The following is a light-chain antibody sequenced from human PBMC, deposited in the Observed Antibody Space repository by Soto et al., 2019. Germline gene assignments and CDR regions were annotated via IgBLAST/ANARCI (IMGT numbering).Light chain of an antibody. CDR2: SNH. J-gene: IGLJ2*01. CDR3: AAWDGSLNGVV. V-gene: IGLV1-44*01. Sequence: QSVLTQPPSASGTPGQRVTISCSGSSSNIGSNTVSWYQHLPGTAPKLLIYSNHQRPSGVPDRFSGSKSGTSASLAISWRQSEDEADYYCAAWDGSLNGVVFGGGTELTVL. CDR1: SSNIGSNT.